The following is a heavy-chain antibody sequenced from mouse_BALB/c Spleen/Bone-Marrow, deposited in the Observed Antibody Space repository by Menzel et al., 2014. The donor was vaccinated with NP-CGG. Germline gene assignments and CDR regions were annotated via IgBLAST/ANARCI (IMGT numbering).Heavy chain of an antibody. CDR2: ISSGGST. V-gene: IGHV5-6-5*01. Sequence: EVKVVESGGGLVKPGGSLKLSCAASGFTFSSYAMSWVRQTPEKRLEWVASISSGGSTYYPDSVKGRFTISRDNARNILYLQMGSLRSEDTAMYYCARGIDYWGQGTTLTVSS. J-gene: IGHJ2*01. CDR1: GFTFSSYA. CDR3: ARGIDY.